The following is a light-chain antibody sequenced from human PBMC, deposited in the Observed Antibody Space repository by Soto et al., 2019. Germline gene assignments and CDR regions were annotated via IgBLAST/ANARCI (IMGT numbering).Light chain of an antibody. J-gene: IGKJ1*01. CDR3: QQSYKTPRT. Sequence: DIQMTQSPPSLSASVGDRVTITCRASQSISSYLNWYQQKPGKAPKLQIYAASSLQSGVPSRFSGSGSATDFIRTISSLQPEDFATYYCQQSYKTPRTFGQGTKVEIK. V-gene: IGKV1-39*01. CDR1: QSISSY. CDR2: AAS.